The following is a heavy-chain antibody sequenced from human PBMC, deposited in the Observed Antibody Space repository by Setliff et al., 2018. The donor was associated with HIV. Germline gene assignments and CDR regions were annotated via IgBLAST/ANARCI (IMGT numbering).Heavy chain of an antibody. CDR1: GFTFRQAW. CDR3: ATEGGHDFWSGDYWYFDV. V-gene: IGHV3-15*01. Sequence: GGSLRLSCVASGFTFRQAWMSWVRQAPGKGLEWVGRIKSKTDGGATGYAAPVEGRFTISRDDSKKMLYLQMNSLKIEDTAMYYCATEGGHDFWSGDYWYFDVWGKGTTVTVSS. D-gene: IGHD3-3*01. CDR2: IKSKTDGGAT. J-gene: IGHJ6*04.